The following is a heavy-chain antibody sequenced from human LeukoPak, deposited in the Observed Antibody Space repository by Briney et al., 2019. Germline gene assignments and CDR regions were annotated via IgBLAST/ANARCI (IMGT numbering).Heavy chain of an antibody. CDR3: ASLPGYTYGLNAFDI. CDR2: IYYTGST. D-gene: IGHD5-18*01. J-gene: IGHJ3*02. V-gene: IGHV4-39*01. Sequence: SETLSLTCTVSGGSVSSGHYYWGWIRQPPGKGLEWIGNIYYTGSTYYNPSLKSRVTISADTSQNQFSLRLSSVTAADTAVYYCASLPGYTYGLNAFDIWGQGTMVTVSS. CDR1: GGSVSSGHYY.